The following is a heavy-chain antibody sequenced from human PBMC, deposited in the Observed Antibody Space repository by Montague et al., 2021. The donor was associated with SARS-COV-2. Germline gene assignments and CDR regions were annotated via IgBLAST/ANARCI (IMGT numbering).Heavy chain of an antibody. CDR2: IYYSGXT. CDR3: ARQGVFSCTMGEN. J-gene: IGHJ4*02. V-gene: IGHV4-39*07. D-gene: IGHD1-26*01. CDR1: GDSISSSSYF. Sequence: SETLSLTCTVSGDSISSSSYFWGWIRQPPGKGLEWIGSIYYSGXTXYXXXXKSRVTISVDKSKNQLSLKLSSVTAADTAVYYCARQGVFSCTMGENWGQGTLVTVSS.